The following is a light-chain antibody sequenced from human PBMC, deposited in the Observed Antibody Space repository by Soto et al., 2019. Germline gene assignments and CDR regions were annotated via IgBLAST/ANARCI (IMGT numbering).Light chain of an antibody. CDR3: QQYGSSPLT. J-gene: IGKJ4*01. CDR2: GAS. Sequence: EMALTQSPGPLSLSPGERATLSCRASQSVSSSYLAWYQQKPGQAPMLLIYGASSRATGIPDRFSGSGSGTDFTLTISRQEPEDFAVYDCQQYGSSPLTFGGGTKVVIK. CDR1: QSVSSSY. V-gene: IGKV3-20*01.